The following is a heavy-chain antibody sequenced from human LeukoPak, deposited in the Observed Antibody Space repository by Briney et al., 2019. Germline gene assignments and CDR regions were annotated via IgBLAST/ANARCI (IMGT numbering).Heavy chain of an antibody. CDR2: IYTSGST. D-gene: IGHD3-10*01. CDR3: ARHGVRGREFDY. J-gene: IGHJ4*02. CDR1: GGSISSYY. V-gene: IGHV4-4*09. Sequence: SETLSLTCTVSGGSISSYYWSWIRQPPGKGLEWIGYIYTSGSTNYNPSLKSRVTISVDTSKNQFSLKLSSVTAADTTVYYCARHGVRGREFDYWGQGTLVTVSS.